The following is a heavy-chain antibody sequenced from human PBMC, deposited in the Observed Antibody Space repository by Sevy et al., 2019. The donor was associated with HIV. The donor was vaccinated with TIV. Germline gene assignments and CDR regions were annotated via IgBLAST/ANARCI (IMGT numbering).Heavy chain of an antibody. CDR1: GFTFSKYS. V-gene: IGHV3-23*01. CDR2: LSFGCGEI. Sequence: LSLTCAASGFTFSKYSMSWVRQPPGKGLEWVSTLSFGCGEINYADSVKGRFTISRDNSKSSVYLQMNNLRPEDTAVYYCAREGCTKPHDYWCQGTLVTVSS. D-gene: IGHD2-8*01. J-gene: IGHJ4*02. CDR3: AREGCTKPHDY.